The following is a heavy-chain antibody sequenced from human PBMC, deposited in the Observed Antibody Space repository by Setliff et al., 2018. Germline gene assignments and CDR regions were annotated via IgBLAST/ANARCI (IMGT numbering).Heavy chain of an antibody. CDR3: ARHVGTRSRGYNYYYYFMDV. D-gene: IGHD3-10*01. CDR1: GGSLSGSLRGYAVF. V-gene: IGHV4-39*01. J-gene: IGHJ6*03. Sequence: SETLSLTCTVSGGSLSGSLRGYAVFWGWIRQSPGKELEWIGSAYYNGDSYYNPSLKSRVTMSVDTSRNQFSLHLISVTAADTAVYYCARHVGTRSRGYNYYYYFMDVWGRGTTVTVSS. CDR2: AYYNGDS.